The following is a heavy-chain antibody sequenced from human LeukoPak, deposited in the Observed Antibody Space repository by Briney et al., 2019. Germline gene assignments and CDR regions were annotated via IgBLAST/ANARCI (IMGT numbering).Heavy chain of an antibody. V-gene: IGHV4-38-2*02. CDR2: IYHSGST. J-gene: IGHJ4*02. CDR1: GYSISSGYY. CDR3: ARESYYYGSGSYFAY. Sequence: PSETLSLTCTVSGYSISSGYYWGWIRQPPGKGLEWIGSIYHSGSTYYNPSLKSRVTMSVDTSKNQFSLRLSSVTAADTAMYYCARESYYYGSGSYFAYWGQGTLVTVSS. D-gene: IGHD3-10*01.